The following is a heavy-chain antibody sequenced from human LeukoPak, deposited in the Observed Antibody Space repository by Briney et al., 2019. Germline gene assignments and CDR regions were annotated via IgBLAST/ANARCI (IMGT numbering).Heavy chain of an antibody. CDR2: MRYDGSNK. CDR3: AKGPYSGSYRYYYYMDV. CDR1: GFTFATYT. Sequence: GGSLRLSCTGAGFTFATYTFNWVRQAPGKGLEWVAFMRYDGSNKYYADSVKGRFTISRDNSKNTLYLQMNSLRAEDTAVYYCAKGPYSGSYRYYYYMDVWGKGTTVTVSS. D-gene: IGHD1-26*01. V-gene: IGHV3-30*02. J-gene: IGHJ6*03.